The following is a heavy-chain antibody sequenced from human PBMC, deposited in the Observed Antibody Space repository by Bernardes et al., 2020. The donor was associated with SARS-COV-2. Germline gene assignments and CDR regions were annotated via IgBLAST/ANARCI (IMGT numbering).Heavy chain of an antibody. J-gene: IGHJ4*02. CDR3: AKLPGYGDGYYFDY. Sequence: GGSLRLSCAASGFTFDDYAMHWVRQAPGKGLEWVSGISWNSGSIGYADSVKGRFTISRDNAKNSLYLQMNSLRAEDTALYYCAKLPGYGDGYYFDYWGQGTLVTVSS. CDR2: ISWNSGSI. D-gene: IGHD4-17*01. V-gene: IGHV3-9*01. CDR1: GFTFDDYA.